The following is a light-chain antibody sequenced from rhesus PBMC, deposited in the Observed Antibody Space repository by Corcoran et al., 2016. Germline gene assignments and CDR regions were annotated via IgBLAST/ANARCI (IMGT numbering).Light chain of an antibody. CDR1: QAINMY. J-gene: IGKJ1*01. Sequence: DIQMTQSPSSLSASVGDSVTITCQASQAINMYLPWSQQKPGRAPKLLVYDASALESGVPSRFSGGGYGKEFTLTISSVQTEDFATKCCQQHNNYPWTFGQGTKVEVK. V-gene: IGKV1-25*01. CDR3: QQHNNYPWT. CDR2: DAS.